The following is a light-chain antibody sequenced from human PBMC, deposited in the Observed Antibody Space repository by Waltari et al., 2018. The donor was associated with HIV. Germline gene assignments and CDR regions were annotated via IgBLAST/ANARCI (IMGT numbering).Light chain of an antibody. V-gene: IGKV1-5*03. CDR1: RDISNW. CDR3: QQYKGYPWT. Sequence: DIQMTQSPSTLSASVGDRVTITCRASRDISNWLAWYQQKPGKATKLLIYKASTLESGVPSRFSGSGSGTECTLTINSLQPDDFASYSCQQYKGYPWTFGQGTKVEIK. CDR2: KAS. J-gene: IGKJ1*01.